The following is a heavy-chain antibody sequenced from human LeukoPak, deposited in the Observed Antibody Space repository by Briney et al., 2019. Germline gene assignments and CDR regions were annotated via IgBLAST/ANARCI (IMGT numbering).Heavy chain of an antibody. CDR3: ARAAEPPYCSGGSCYNAWFDP. CDR1: GYTFTSYG. J-gene: IGHJ5*02. CDR2: ISAYNGNT. D-gene: IGHD2-15*01. Sequence: ASVKVSCKASGYTFTSYGISWVRQAPGQGLEWMGWISAYNGNTNYAQKLQGRVTMTTDTSTSIAYMELRSLRSDDTAVYYCARAAEPPYCSGGSCYNAWFDPWGQGTLVTVSS. V-gene: IGHV1-18*01.